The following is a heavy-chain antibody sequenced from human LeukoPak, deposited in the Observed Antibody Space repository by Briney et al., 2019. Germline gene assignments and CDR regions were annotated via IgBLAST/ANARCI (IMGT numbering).Heavy chain of an antibody. Sequence: PGGSLRLSCSASGFTFNSYDMHWVRQRTGEGLQWVSGIGRGGDTYYAGSVKSRFTISRENAKNSLYLQMNSLRADDTAVYFCARGATLGFDPWGQGTLVTVSS. V-gene: IGHV3-13*04. CDR1: GFTFNSYD. CDR2: IGRGGDT. D-gene: IGHD2/OR15-2a*01. CDR3: ARGATLGFDP. J-gene: IGHJ5*02.